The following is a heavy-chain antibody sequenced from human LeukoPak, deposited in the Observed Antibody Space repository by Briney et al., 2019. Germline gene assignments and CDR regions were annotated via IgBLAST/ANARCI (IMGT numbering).Heavy chain of an antibody. CDR2: INHSGST. J-gene: IGHJ4*02. CDR3: AGRLVGATIDY. V-gene: IGHV4-34*01. Sequence: SETLSLTCAVYGGSFSGYYWSWIRQPPGKGLEWIGEINHSGSTNYNPSLKSRVTISVDTSKTQFSLQLSSVTAADTAVYYCAGRLVGATIDYWGQGTLVTAPS. D-gene: IGHD1-26*01. CDR1: GGSFSGYY.